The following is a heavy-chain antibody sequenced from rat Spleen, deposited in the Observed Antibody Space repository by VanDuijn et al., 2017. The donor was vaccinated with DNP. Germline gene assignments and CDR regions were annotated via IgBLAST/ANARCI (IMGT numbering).Heavy chain of an antibody. CDR1: GFIFSKYG. CDR3: ARQTTALYFDY. V-gene: IGHV5S13*01. J-gene: IGHJ2*01. D-gene: IGHD1-11*01. CDR2: ISPSGRRP. Sequence: EVQLVESGGGLVQPGGSLKLSCEVSGFIFSKYGMAWVRQAPTKGLEWVASISPSGRRPDYVDSVKGRFTISRDNGKSSLNLQMNNLKSADTATYYCARQTTALYFDYWGQGVMVTVSS.